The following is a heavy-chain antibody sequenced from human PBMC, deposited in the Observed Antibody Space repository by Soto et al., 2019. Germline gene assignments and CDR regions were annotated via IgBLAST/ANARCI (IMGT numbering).Heavy chain of an antibody. Sequence: SETLSLACIVSGGSITRNNHYWGWIRQSPGKGLEWIGSILYSGSTNYNPSLKSRVTLSVETSKNQFSLKMSSVTAADTALYYCARLGSSGWYQGSCFDYWGQGTLVTVSS. J-gene: IGHJ4*02. CDR1: GGSITRNNHY. D-gene: IGHD6-19*01. CDR3: ARLGSSGWYQGSCFDY. V-gene: IGHV4-39*01. CDR2: ILYSGST.